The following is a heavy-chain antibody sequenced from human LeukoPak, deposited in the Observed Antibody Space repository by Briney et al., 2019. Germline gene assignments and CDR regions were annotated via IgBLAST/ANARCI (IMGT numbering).Heavy chain of an antibody. Sequence: ASVTVSCKPSGYTFTGYHIHWVRQAPGQGLEWMGWINPNSGGTNLAQKFEGRVTITADESTSTAYMELSSLRSEDTAVYYCARDRGKYYYDSSGYYRYDYWGQGTLVTVSS. J-gene: IGHJ4*02. CDR1: GYTFTGYH. CDR2: INPNSGGT. CDR3: ARDRGKYYYDSSGYYRYDY. D-gene: IGHD3-22*01. V-gene: IGHV1-2*02.